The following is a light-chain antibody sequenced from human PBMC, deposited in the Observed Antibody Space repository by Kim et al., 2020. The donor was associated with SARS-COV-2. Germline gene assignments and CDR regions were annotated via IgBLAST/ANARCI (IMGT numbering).Light chain of an antibody. CDR2: DVI. CDR1: SSDVGSYTY. Sequence: QSVTISCTGTSSDVGSYTYVSWYQQHPGNAPKLILYDVIKRPSGVPDRFSGSRSGNTASLTISGLQAEDEADYYCCSYAGSYTWVFGGGTQLTVL. J-gene: IGLJ2*01. CDR3: CSYAGSYTWV. V-gene: IGLV2-11*01.